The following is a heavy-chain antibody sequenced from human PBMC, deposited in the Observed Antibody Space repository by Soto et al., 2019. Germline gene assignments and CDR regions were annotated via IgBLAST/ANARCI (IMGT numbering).Heavy chain of an antibody. Sequence: SETLSLTCTVSGGSISSSSYYWCWIRQPPGKGLEWIGSIYYSGSTYYNPSLKSRVTISVDTSKNQFSLKLSSVTAADTAVYYFARKAHYDILTGYRNWFDPWGQGTLVTVSS. D-gene: IGHD3-9*01. CDR2: IYYSGST. J-gene: IGHJ5*02. CDR1: GGSISSSSYY. V-gene: IGHV4-39*01. CDR3: ARKAHYDILTGYRNWFDP.